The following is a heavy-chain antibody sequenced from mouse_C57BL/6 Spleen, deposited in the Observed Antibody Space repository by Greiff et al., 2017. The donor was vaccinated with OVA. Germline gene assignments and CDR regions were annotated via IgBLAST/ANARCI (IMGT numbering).Heavy chain of an antibody. V-gene: IGHV1-26*01. CDR3: ARGATTVVEGGFDY. CDR2: INPNNGGT. Sequence: VQLQQSGPELVKPGASVKISCKASGYTFTDYYMNWVKQSHGKSLEWIGDINPNNGGTSYNQQFKGKATLTVDKSSSTAYMELRSLTSEDSAVYYCARGATTVVEGGFDYWGQGTTLTVSS. D-gene: IGHD1-1*01. J-gene: IGHJ2*01. CDR1: GYTFTDYY.